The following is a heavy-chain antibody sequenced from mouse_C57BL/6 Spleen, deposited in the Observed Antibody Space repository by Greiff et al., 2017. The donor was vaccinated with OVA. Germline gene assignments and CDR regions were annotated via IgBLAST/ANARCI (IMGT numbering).Heavy chain of an antibody. J-gene: IGHJ1*03. CDR2: INYDGSST. CDR3: ARDGGLLYWYFDV. Sequence: EVQLVESEGGLVQPGSSMKLSCTASGFTFSDSYMAWVRQVPEKGLEWVANINYDGSSTYYLDSLKSRFIISRDNAKNILYLQMSSLKSEDTATYYCARDGGLLYWYFDVWGTGTTVTVSS. CDR1: GFTFSDSY. D-gene: IGHD2-3*01. V-gene: IGHV5-16*01.